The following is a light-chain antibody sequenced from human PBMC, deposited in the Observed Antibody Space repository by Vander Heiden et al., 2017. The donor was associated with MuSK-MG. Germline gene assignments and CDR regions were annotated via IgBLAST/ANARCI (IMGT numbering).Light chain of an antibody. V-gene: IGKV2-28*01. Sequence: DIVMPPSPLSLPVTPGEPASISCRSSQSLLHSNGYNYLDWYLQKPGQAPQLLIYLGSNRASGVPDRFSGSGSGTDFTLKISRVEAEDVGVYYCMQALQTPDTFGQGTKLEIK. CDR2: LGS. CDR3: MQALQTPDT. J-gene: IGKJ2*01. CDR1: QSLLHSNGYNY.